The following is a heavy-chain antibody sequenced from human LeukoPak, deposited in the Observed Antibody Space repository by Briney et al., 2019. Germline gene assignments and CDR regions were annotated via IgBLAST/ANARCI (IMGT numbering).Heavy chain of an antibody. CDR1: GFTFSDYY. CDR2: ISSSGSTI. CDR3: ARFLASWDRYYMDV. D-gene: IGHD2-2*01. Sequence: PGRSLRLSCAASGFTFSDYYMSWIRQAPGKGLEWVSYISSSGSTIYYADSVKGRFTISRDNANNSVFLQMNSLRAEDTAVYYCARFLASWDRYYMDVWGKGTTVSVSS. V-gene: IGHV3-11*04. J-gene: IGHJ6*03.